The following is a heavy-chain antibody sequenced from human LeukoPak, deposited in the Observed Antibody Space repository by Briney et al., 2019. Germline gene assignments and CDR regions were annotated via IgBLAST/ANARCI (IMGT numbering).Heavy chain of an antibody. Sequence: GASLRLSCAASGFTFSSYAMSWVRQTPGKGLEWVSLIYGGGSTYYADSVKGRFTISRDNSKNTLYLQMNSLRAEDTAVYYCARDLASNTGWEFDYWGQGTLVTVSS. CDR3: ARDLASNTGWEFDY. CDR2: IYGGGST. V-gene: IGHV3-53*01. J-gene: IGHJ4*02. D-gene: IGHD6-19*01. CDR1: GFTFSSYA.